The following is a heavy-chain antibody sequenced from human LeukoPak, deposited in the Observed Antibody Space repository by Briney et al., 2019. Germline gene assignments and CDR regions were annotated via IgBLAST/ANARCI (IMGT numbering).Heavy chain of an antibody. J-gene: IGHJ4*02. V-gene: IGHV3-23*01. CDR2: ISGSGRST. D-gene: IGHD3-10*01. Sequence: GGSLRLSCTASGFTFSSYAMAWVRQAPGKGLEWVSDISGSGRSTFYADSMKGRFTISRDNSKNTLSLQMNSLRAEDTAVYYCAKVYDSGSNYYFDYWGRGTLVTVSS. CDR3: AKVYDSGSNYYFDY. CDR1: GFTFSSYA.